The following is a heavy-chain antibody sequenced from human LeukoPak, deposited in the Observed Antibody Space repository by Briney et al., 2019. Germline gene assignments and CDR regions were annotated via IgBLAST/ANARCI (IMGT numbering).Heavy chain of an antibody. Sequence: GGSLRLSFAASGFTVSSNYMSWVRQAPGKGLEWVSVIYSGGSTYYADSVKGRFTISRDNSKNTLYLQMNSLRAEDTAVYYCARVVVAAFDAFDIWGQGTMVTVSS. CDR2: IYSGGST. D-gene: IGHD2-15*01. V-gene: IGHV3-66*01. J-gene: IGHJ3*02. CDR3: ARVVVAAFDAFDI. CDR1: GFTVSSNY.